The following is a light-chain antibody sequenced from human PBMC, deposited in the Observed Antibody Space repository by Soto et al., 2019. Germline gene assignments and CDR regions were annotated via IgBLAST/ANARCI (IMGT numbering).Light chain of an antibody. J-gene: IGKJ5*01. CDR2: GVS. Sequence: EIVLTQSPGTLSLSPGEGATLSCRASQSVRYNYLAWYQQKPGQAPRLLIYGVSTRATGIPDRFSGSGSGTDFTLTISSLEPEDFAVYYCQQRSNWPITFGQGTRLEI. CDR3: QQRSNWPIT. V-gene: IGKV3D-20*02. CDR1: QSVRYNY.